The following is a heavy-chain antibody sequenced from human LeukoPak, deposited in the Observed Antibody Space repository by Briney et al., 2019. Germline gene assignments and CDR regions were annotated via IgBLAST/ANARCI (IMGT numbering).Heavy chain of an antibody. CDR3: ARRVTGDWYFDL. V-gene: IGHV1-2*02. Sequence: ASVKVSCKASGYTFTGYYMHWVRQAPGQGLEWMGWINPNSGGTNYAQNFQGRVTVTRDTSISTAYMELSRLRSDDTAVYYCARRVTGDWYFDLWGRGTLVTVSS. CDR2: INPNSGGT. D-gene: IGHD1-20*01. CDR1: GYTFTGYY. J-gene: IGHJ2*01.